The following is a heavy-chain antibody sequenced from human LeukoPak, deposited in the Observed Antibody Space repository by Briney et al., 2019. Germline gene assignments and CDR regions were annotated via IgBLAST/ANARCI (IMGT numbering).Heavy chain of an antibody. J-gene: IGHJ4*02. CDR1: GFAFSFFA. V-gene: IGHV3-21*06. D-gene: IGHD4-17*01. CDR3: AREVRVTTVLDY. Sequence: PGGSLRLSCEASGFAFSFFAMSWLRQPPGKGLEWVSSISSSSSYIYYADSVNGRFTISRDNAKNSLFLQMNSLRAEDTAVYYCAREVRVTTVLDYWGQGTQVTVFS. CDR2: ISSSSSYI.